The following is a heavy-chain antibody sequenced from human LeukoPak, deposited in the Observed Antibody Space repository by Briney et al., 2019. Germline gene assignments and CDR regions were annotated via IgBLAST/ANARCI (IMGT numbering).Heavy chain of an antibody. V-gene: IGHV4-30-4*08. D-gene: IGHD6-6*01. CDR2: IYYSGST. Sequence: PSETLSLTCAVYGGSFSGYYWSWIRQPPGKGLEWIGYIYYSGSTYYNPSLKSRVTISVDTSKNQFSLKLSSVTAADTAVYYCARDLMTLVAFDIWGQGTMVTVSS. CDR1: GGSFSGYY. CDR3: ARDLMTLVAFDI. J-gene: IGHJ3*02.